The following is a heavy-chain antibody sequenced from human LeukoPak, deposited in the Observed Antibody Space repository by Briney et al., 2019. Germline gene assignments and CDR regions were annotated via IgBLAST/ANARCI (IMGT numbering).Heavy chain of an antibody. CDR1: GFAFSSYD. D-gene: IGHD1-26*01. CDR2: ISYDGSDK. V-gene: IGHV3-30*03. CDR3: ARVLSGSYDNYFDY. Sequence: GGSLRLSCAASGFAFSSYDMHWVRQAPGKGLEWVAVISYDGSDKYYVDSVKGRFTIPRDNSKNTLYLQMNSLKAEDAAVYYCARVLSGSYDNYFDYWGQGTLVTVSS. J-gene: IGHJ4*02.